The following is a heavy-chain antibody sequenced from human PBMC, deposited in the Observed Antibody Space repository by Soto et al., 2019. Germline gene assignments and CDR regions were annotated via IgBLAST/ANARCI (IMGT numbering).Heavy chain of an antibody. CDR1: GGSISSYY. D-gene: IGHD3-9*01. J-gene: IGHJ3*02. CDR3: ARGSTGFDAFDI. Sequence: SETLSLTCTVSGGSISSYYWSWIRQPPGKGLEWIGYIYYSGSTNYNPSLKSRVTISVDTSKNQFSLKLSSVTAADTAVYYCARGSTGFDAFDIWGQGTMVTVS. V-gene: IGHV4-59*01. CDR2: IYYSGST.